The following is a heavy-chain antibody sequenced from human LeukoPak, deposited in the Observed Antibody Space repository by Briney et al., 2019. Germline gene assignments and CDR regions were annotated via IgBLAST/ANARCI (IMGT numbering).Heavy chain of an antibody. Sequence: GALRLSFAASGFTFRDYYMSWIRPAPGKGLEWVSYISSSGSTIYYADSVKGRFTISRDNAKNSLYLQMNSLRAEDTAVYYCAASSSYTCDYWGQGTLVTVSS. J-gene: IGHJ4*02. V-gene: IGHV3-11*04. CDR3: AASSSYTCDY. CDR1: GFTFRDYY. CDR2: ISSSGSTI. D-gene: IGHD2-2*02.